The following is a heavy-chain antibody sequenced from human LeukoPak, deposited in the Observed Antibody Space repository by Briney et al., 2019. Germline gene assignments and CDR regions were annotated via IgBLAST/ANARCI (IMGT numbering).Heavy chain of an antibody. CDR2: IYHDGGS. J-gene: IGHJ4*02. D-gene: IGHD5-18*01. V-gene: IGHV4-31*03. CDR1: GGSISSGGYY. Sequence: PSETLSLTCTVSGGSISSGGYYWTWLRQHPGKGLEWIGFIYHDGGSYYNPSLKSRVTISVDSSKNQFSLKLSSVTAADTAVYYCAREVGDTAKTRFLDYWGQGTLVTVSS. CDR3: AREVGDTAKTRFLDY.